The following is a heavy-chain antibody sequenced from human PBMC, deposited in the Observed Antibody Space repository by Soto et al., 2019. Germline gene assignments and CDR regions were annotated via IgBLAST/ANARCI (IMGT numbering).Heavy chain of an antibody. Sequence: ASVKVSCKASGYTFTNSGISWVRQAPGQGLEWMGWISTDNGNTNYAQHLQGRVSMTTDTSTSTAYMDLRSLRSDDTAVYYCARYLRSGGKINWFDPSGQGTLVTVSS. CDR3: ARYLRSGGKINWFDP. J-gene: IGHJ5*02. CDR1: GYTFTNSG. D-gene: IGHD2-15*01. CDR2: ISTDNGNT. V-gene: IGHV1-18*01.